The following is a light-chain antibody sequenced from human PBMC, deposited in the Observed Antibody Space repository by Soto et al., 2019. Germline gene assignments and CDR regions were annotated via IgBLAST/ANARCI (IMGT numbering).Light chain of an antibody. Sequence: DIQMTQSPSTLSASVGDRVTITCRASQTVSSWLAWYQQKPGKAPKLLINDVSSLESGVPSRFSGSGSGTEFTLTISSLQPDDFATYYCQQYYSYSRTFGQGTKVEVK. CDR1: QTVSSW. V-gene: IGKV1-5*01. CDR2: DVS. J-gene: IGKJ1*01. CDR3: QQYYSYSRT.